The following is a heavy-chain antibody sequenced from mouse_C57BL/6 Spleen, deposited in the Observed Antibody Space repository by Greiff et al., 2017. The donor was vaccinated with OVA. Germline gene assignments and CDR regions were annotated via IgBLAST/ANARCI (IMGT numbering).Heavy chain of an antibody. V-gene: IGHV1-39*01. Sequence: VQLQQSGPELVKPGASVKISCKASGYSFTDYNMNWVKQSNGKSLEWIGVINPNSGTTSSNQKFKGKATLTVDQSSSTAYMQLNSLTSEDSAVDYCARSLYYYGSSYMYYFDYWGQGTTLTVSS. CDR3: ARSLYYYGSSYMYYFDY. CDR2: INPNSGTT. D-gene: IGHD1-1*01. J-gene: IGHJ2*01. CDR1: GYSFTDYN.